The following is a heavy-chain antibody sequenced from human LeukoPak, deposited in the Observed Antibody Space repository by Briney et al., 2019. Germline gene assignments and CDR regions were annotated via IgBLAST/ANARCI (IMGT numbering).Heavy chain of an antibody. Sequence: ASVKVSCKASGYTFSGYDMHWVRQAPGQGLEWLGWINPNSGGANYAQKFQGRVTMTRDTSISTAYMEVSRLSSDDTAVYYCARGEGWNYGMDVWGQGTTVTVSS. CDR1: GYTFSGYD. CDR3: ARGEGWNYGMDV. V-gene: IGHV1-2*02. D-gene: IGHD2-15*01. J-gene: IGHJ6*02. CDR2: INPNSGGA.